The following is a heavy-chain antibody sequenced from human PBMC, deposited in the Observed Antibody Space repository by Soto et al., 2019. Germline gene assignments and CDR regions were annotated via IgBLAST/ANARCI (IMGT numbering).Heavy chain of an antibody. CDR3: AREGIQLWSNTFDI. Sequence: RRLSCTASGFTISPTAMHWVRQAPGKGLEWVAVISYHGSTQYYTNSVKGRFTISRDNSENTLYLQMNSLRVEDTAVYYCAREGIQLWSNTFDIWGQGTMVTVSS. CDR2: ISYHGSTQ. J-gene: IGHJ3*02. D-gene: IGHD5-18*01. V-gene: IGHV3-30*04. CDR1: GFTISPTA.